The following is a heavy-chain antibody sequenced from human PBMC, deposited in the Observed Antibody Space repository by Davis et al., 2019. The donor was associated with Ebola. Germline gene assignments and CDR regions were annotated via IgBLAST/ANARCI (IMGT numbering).Heavy chain of an antibody. CDR2: INSDGSST. V-gene: IGHV3-74*01. D-gene: IGHD2-2*01. Sequence: GESLEISCAASGFTFSSYWMHWVRQAPGKGLVWVSRINSDGSSTSYADSVKGRFTISRDNAKNTLYLQMNSPRAEDTAVYYCARAGFGPAAPWGQGTTVTVSS. CDR3: ARAGFGPAAP. CDR1: GFTFSSYW. J-gene: IGHJ6*02.